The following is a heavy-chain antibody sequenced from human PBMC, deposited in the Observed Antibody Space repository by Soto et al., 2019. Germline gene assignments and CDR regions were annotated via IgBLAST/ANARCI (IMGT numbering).Heavy chain of an antibody. V-gene: IGHV4-59*01. D-gene: IGHD2-21*02. CDR3: ARLGVTDPLRLFDY. CDR1: GGSISSYY. CDR2: IYYSGST. J-gene: IGHJ4*02. Sequence: MSLTCIVSGGSISSYYWSWIRQPPGKGLEWIGYIYYSGSTNYNPSLKSRVTISVDTSKNQFSLKLSSVTAADTAVYYCARLGVTDPLRLFDYWSQGTLVIVSS.